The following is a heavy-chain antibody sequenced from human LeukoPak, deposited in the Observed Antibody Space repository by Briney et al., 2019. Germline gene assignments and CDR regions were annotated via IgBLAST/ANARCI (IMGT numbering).Heavy chain of an antibody. CDR3: AALPSH. Sequence: GGSLRLSCAASGFTFSSYSMNWVRQAPGKGLEWMGGFDPEDNETLSSQKFQGRVTITEDTSTDTSYMELRNLRNDDTAIYYCAALPSHWGQGTLVTVSS. CDR2: FDPEDNET. V-gene: IGHV1-24*01. J-gene: IGHJ4*02. CDR1: GFTFSSYS.